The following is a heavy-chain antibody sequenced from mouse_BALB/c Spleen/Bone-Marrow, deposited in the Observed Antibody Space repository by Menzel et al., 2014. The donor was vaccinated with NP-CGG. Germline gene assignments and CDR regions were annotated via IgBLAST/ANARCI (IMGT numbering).Heavy chain of an antibody. CDR2: ISSGSSTI. CDR1: GLTFSSFA. CDR3: ARSGSSSGYFDY. V-gene: IGHV5-17*02. J-gene: IGHJ2*01. D-gene: IGHD1-1*01. Sequence: EVMLVESGGGLVQPGGSRKLSCAASGLTFSSFAMHWVRQAPEKGLEWVAYISSGSSTIYYADTVMGRFTISRDNPKNTLFLQMTSLRSEDTAMYYCARSGSSSGYFDYWGQGTTLTVSS.